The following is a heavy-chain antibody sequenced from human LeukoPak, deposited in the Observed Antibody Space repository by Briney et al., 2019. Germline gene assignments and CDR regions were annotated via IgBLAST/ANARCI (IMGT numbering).Heavy chain of an antibody. D-gene: IGHD1-26*01. V-gene: IGHV3-13*01. CDR3: ARVRSGSLGYGMDV. Sequence: GGSLRLSCAASGFTFSSYDMHWVRQVTGKGLEWVSDIGTVGDTYYAGSVKGRFTISRENAMNSLYLQMNSLRAGDTAVYYCARVRSGSLGYGMDVWGQGTTVTVSS. J-gene: IGHJ6*02. CDR2: IGTVGDT. CDR1: GFTFSSYD.